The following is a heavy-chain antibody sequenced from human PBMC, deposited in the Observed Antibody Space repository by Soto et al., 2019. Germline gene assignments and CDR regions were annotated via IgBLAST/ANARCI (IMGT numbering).Heavy chain of an antibody. CDR1: GFTFSRYG. Sequence: GGSLRLSCEGSGFTFSRYGMHWVRQAPGMGLEWVAVVSHDGLAQYYGDSVKGRFTISRDNSQNTLYLQMNNLRTEDTAIYYCAKETIAVGGPNYFDYWGQGTLVTVSS. CDR3: AKETIAVGGPNYFDY. V-gene: IGHV3-30*18. J-gene: IGHJ4*02. CDR2: VSHDGLAQ. D-gene: IGHD6-19*01.